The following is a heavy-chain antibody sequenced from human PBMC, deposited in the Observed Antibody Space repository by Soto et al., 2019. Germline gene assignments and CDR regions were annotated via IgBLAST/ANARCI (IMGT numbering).Heavy chain of an antibody. D-gene: IGHD3-16*02. Sequence: ASVKVSCKASGYTFTSYGISWVRQAPGQGLEWMGWISAYNGNTNYAQKLQGSVTMTTANSTSTAYMELRSLRSDDTAVYYCARENDYIWGSYRTPFDYWGQGTLVTISS. CDR2: ISAYNGNT. CDR3: ARENDYIWGSYRTPFDY. CDR1: GYTFTSYG. J-gene: IGHJ4*02. V-gene: IGHV1-18*01.